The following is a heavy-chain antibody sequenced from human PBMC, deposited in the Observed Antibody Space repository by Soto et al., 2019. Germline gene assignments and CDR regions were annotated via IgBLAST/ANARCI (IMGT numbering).Heavy chain of an antibody. Sequence: SETLSLTCTVSGGSISSYYWSWIRQPPGKGLEWIGYIYYSGSTNYNPSLKSRVTISVDTSKNQFSLKLSSVTAADTAVYYCARLTTRFTYGGVIVRNAFDIWGQGTMVTVSS. CDR3: ARLTTRFTYGGVIVRNAFDI. CDR2: IYYSGST. V-gene: IGHV4-59*08. CDR1: GGSISSYY. D-gene: IGHD3-16*02. J-gene: IGHJ3*02.